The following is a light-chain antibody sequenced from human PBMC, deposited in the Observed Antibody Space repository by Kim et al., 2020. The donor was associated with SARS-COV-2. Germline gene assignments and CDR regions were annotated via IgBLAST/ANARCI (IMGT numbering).Light chain of an antibody. Sequence: SPGDRLTLSCRASQSVDRDVAWYQRKPGQPPRLLIYDASTRATGVADRFRGSGSGTEFTLTISSLQSEDLAVYYCQHYHKWPPWTFGRGTKVDIK. CDR1: QSVDRD. J-gene: IGKJ1*01. V-gene: IGKV3-15*01. CDR3: QHYHKWPPWT. CDR2: DAS.